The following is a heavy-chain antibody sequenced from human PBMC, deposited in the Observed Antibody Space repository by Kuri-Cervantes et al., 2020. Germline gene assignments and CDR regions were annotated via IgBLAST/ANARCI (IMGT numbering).Heavy chain of an antibody. CDR1: GYTFTSYG. CDR3: ARVGTVTTTVFDY. Sequence: SVKVSCKASGYTFTSYGISWVRQAPGQGLEWMGGIIPIFGTANYAQKFQGRVTITADESTSTAYMELSSLRPEDTAVYYCARVGTVTTTVFDYWGQGTLVT. D-gene: IGHD4-11*01. CDR2: IIPIFGTA. J-gene: IGHJ4*02. V-gene: IGHV1-69*13.